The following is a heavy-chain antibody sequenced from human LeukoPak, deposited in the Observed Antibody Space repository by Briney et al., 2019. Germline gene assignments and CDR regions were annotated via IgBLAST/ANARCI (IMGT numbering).Heavy chain of an antibody. CDR3: ARVPDSSSWYYYYYIDV. Sequence: PGGSLRLSCAASGFTFSSYSMNWVRQAPGKGLEWVSSISSSSSYIYYADSVKGRFTISRDNAKNSLYLQMNSLRAEDTAVYYCARVPDSSSWYYYYYIDVWGKGTTVTVSS. D-gene: IGHD6-13*01. CDR2: ISSSSSYI. CDR1: GFTFSSYS. J-gene: IGHJ6*03. V-gene: IGHV3-21*01.